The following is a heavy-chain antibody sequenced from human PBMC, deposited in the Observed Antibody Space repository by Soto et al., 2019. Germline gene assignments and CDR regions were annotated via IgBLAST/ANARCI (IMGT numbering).Heavy chain of an antibody. D-gene: IGHD3-3*01. CDR1: GFTFSSYG. CDR2: IWYDGSNK. V-gene: IGHV3-33*01. Sequence: QVQLVESGGGVVQPGRSLRLSCAASGFTFSSYGMHWVRQAPGKGLEWVAVIWYDGSNKYYAASVKGRFAISRDNSKNTLKLQMSSLRTEDTAVYYCARDEDGVVIDYYYYYGMDVWGQGTTVTVSS. CDR3: ARDEDGVVIDYYYYYGMDV. J-gene: IGHJ6*02.